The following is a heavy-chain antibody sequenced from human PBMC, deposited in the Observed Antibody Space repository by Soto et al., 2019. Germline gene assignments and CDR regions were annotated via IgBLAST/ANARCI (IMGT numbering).Heavy chain of an antibody. V-gene: IGHV1-2*02. Sequence: AAVKVSCKASGYTFTDYYVHWVRQAPGQGLEWMGWIDHYSGGTNYAQKFQGRVAMTRDTSISTAYMELSSLTSDDTAVYYCAREGGDGFDYWGQGTLVTVSS. J-gene: IGHJ4*02. CDR1: GYTFTDYY. CDR3: AREGGDGFDY. CDR2: IDHYSGGT. D-gene: IGHD2-21*02.